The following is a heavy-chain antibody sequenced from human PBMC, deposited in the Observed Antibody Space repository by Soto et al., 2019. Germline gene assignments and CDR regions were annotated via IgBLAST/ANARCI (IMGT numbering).Heavy chain of an antibody. J-gene: IGHJ6*02. CDR1: GGTFSSYA. CDR2: IIPIFGTA. CDR3: ARDIVVVVAARDYYGMDV. Sequence: ASVKVSCKASGGTFSSYAISWVRQAPGQGLEWMGGIIPIFGTANYAQKFQGRVTITADESTSTVYMELSSLRSEDTAVYYCARDIVVVVAARDYYGMDVWGQGTTVTVSS. V-gene: IGHV1-69*13. D-gene: IGHD2-15*01.